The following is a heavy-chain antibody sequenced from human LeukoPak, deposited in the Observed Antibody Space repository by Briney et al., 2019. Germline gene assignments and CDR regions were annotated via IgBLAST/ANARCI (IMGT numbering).Heavy chain of an antibody. J-gene: IGHJ4*02. D-gene: IGHD2-15*01. CDR2: IKQDGSEK. CDR1: GFTFSSYE. Sequence: GGSLRLSCAASGFTFSSYEMNWVRQAPGKGLEWVANIKQDGSEKYYVDSVKDRFTISRDNAKNSLYLQMNSLRAEDTAVYYCSSTLDYWGQGTLVTVSS. V-gene: IGHV3-7*01. CDR3: SSTLDY.